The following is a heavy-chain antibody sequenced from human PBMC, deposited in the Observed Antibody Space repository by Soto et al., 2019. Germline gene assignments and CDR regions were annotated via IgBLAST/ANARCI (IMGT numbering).Heavy chain of an antibody. Sequence: ESGGGVVQPGRSLGLSCAASGFTFNTYGMHWVRQAPGKGLEWVAAISYEGINKYYADSVKGRFTISRDNSKNTLYVQMNSLRPEDTAVYYCARSPQPTRGIHWYFDLWGRGILVTVSS. V-gene: IGHV3-30*03. D-gene: IGHD1-26*01. CDR1: GFTFNTYG. J-gene: IGHJ2*01. CDR3: ARSPQPTRGIHWYFDL. CDR2: ISYEGINK.